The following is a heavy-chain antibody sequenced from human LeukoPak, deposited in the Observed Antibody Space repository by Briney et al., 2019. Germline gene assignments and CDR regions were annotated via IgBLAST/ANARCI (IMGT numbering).Heavy chain of an antibody. CDR2: IRYDGSKK. J-gene: IGHJ4*02. CDR3: ATQAVSHDY. Sequence: GGSLRLSCAASGFTFSSYGMHWVRQAPGKGLEWVAFIRYDGSKKYYADSVKGRFTISRDNSKNTLYLQMNSLRAEDTAVYYCATQAVSHDYWGQGTLVTVSS. CDR1: GFTFSSYG. D-gene: IGHD6-19*01. V-gene: IGHV3-30*02.